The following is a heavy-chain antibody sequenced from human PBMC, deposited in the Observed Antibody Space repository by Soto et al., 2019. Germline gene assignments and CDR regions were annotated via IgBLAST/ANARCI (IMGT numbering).Heavy chain of an antibody. D-gene: IGHD3-3*01. CDR3: ARARGTIFGVDTYYYYYYGMDV. CDR2: IYHSGST. CDR1: GGSISSGGYS. J-gene: IGHJ6*02. Sequence: SETLSLTCAVSGGSISSGGYSWSWIRQPPGKGLEWIGYIYHSGSTYYNPSLKSRVTISVDRSKNQFSLKLSSVTAADTAVYYCARARGTIFGVDTYYYYYYGMDVWGQGTTVTVSS. V-gene: IGHV4-30-2*01.